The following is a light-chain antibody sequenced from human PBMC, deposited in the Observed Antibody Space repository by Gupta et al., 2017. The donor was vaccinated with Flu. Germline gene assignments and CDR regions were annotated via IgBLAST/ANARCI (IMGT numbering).Light chain of an antibody. CDR1: SSNIGSNT. V-gene: IGLV1-44*01. J-gene: IGLJ3*02. Sequence: QSVLTQPSSTSGTPGQKVTISCSGSSSNIGSNTVTWYQQLPGTAPKLLIYSNNQRPSGVPDRFSGSKSGTSASLGISGLQSGDEADYYCAAWDDSLNGWVFGGGTKLTVL. CDR3: AAWDDSLNGWV. CDR2: SNN.